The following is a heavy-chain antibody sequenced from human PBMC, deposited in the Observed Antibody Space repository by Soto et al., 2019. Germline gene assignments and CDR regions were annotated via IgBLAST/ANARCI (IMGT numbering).Heavy chain of an antibody. Sequence: GGSLRLSCAASGFTFSSYAMSWVRQAPGKGLEWVSGITGSGGSTYYADSVKGRFTISRDNSKNTLYLQMSSLRAEDTAVYYCAKGTGRYFDWTMAYFDYWGQGTLVTVSS. D-gene: IGHD3-9*01. V-gene: IGHV3-23*01. CDR2: ITGSGGST. J-gene: IGHJ4*02. CDR1: GFTFSSYA. CDR3: AKGTGRYFDWTMAYFDY.